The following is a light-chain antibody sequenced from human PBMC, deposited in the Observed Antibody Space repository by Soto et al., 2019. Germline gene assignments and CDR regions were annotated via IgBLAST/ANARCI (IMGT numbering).Light chain of an antibody. V-gene: IGKV1-12*01. CDR3: QQANSFPPT. CDR1: QDINRW. CDR2: AAS. J-gene: IGKJ1*01. Sequence: DIQMTQSPSFVSASVGDRVTITCRASQDINRWLAWYQQKPGKAPNLLIYAASGLQSGVPSRFSGSGSGTDFTLTISSLQPEDFATYYCQQANSFPPTFGLGTKVEIK.